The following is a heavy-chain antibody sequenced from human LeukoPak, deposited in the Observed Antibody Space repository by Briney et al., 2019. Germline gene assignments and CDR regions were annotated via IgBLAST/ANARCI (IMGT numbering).Heavy chain of an antibody. CDR3: ARVGCGSASCYRGDY. J-gene: IGHJ4*02. V-gene: IGHV4-34*01. D-gene: IGHD2-2*02. CDR1: GGSFGTYY. CDR2: INHSGST. Sequence: SETLSLTCAVYGGSFGTYYWNWIRQPPGKGLEWIGEINHSGSTNYSPSLKSRVTMSVDTSKNQFSLNLTSVTAADTAVYNCARVGCGSASCYRGDYWGQGTLVTVSS.